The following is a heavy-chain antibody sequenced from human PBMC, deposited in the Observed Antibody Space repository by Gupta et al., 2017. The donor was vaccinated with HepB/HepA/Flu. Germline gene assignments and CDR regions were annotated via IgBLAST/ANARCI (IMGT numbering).Heavy chain of an antibody. J-gene: IGHJ4*02. CDR3: ARQEPEDIVVVPAASTGDY. V-gene: IGHV4-39*01. D-gene: IGHD2-2*01. CDR1: GGSISSSSYY. Sequence: QLQLQESGPGLVKPSETLSLTCTVSGGSISSSSYYWGWIRQPPGKGLEWIGSIYYSGSTYYNPSPKSRVTISVDTSKNQFSLKLSSVTAADTAVYYCARQEPEDIVVVPAASTGDYWGQGTLVTVSS. CDR2: IYYSGST.